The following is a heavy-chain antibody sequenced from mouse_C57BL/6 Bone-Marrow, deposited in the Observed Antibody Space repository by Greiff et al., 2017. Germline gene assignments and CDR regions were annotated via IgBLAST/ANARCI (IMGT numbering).Heavy chain of an antibody. V-gene: IGHV5-4*01. CDR1: GFTFSSYA. J-gene: IGHJ2*01. D-gene: IGHD3-2*02. CDR2: ISDGGSYT. Sequence: EVQVVESGGGLVKPGGSLKLSCAASGFTFSSYAMSWVRQTPEKRLEWVATISDGGSYTYYPDNVKGRFTISRDNAKNNLYLQMSHLKSEDTAMYYCARDLRPYCFDYWGQGTTLTVSS. CDR3: ARDLRPYCFDY.